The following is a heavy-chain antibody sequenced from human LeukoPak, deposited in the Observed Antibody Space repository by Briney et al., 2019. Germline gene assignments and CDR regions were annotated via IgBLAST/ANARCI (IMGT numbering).Heavy chain of an antibody. Sequence: SQTLSLTCAISGDDVSTNNVAWNWIRQSPSRGLEWLGRTYYSAKWSNDYAVSVKSRITINPDTSKNQFSLQLNSVTPDDTALHYCARGRYSGFDLWGQGTMVTVSS. D-gene: IGHD2-15*01. CDR1: GDDVSTNNVA. CDR3: ARGRYSGFDL. CDR2: TYYSAKWSN. J-gene: IGHJ3*01. V-gene: IGHV6-1*01.